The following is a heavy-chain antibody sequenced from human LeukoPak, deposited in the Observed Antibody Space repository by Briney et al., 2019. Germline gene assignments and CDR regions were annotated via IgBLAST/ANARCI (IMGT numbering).Heavy chain of an antibody. V-gene: IGHV5-51*01. CDR3: ARPSSGTYYGMDI. CDR2: IYPDDSET. CDR1: GYRFTSYW. J-gene: IGHJ6*02. Sequence: GESLKISCKGSGYRFTSYWIAWVRQMPGKGLEWMGTIYPDDSETRYSPSSQGQVTISADKSISTAYLQWSTLEASDTATYYCARPSSGTYYGMDIWGQGTTVTVSS. D-gene: IGHD1-26*01.